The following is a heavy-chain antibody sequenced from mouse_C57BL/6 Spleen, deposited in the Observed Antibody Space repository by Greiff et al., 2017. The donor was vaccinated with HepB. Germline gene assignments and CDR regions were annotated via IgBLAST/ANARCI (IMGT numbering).Heavy chain of an antibody. CDR2: ISSGGSYT. D-gene: IGHD3-2*02. V-gene: IGHV5-6*01. CDR3: ARQPAQASFAY. CDR1: GFTFSSYG. Sequence: EVHLVESGGDLVKPGGSLKLSCAASGFTFSSYGMSWVRQTPDKRLEWVATISSGGSYTYYPDSVKGRFTISRDNAKNTLYLQMSSLKSEDTAMYYCARQPAQASFAYWGQGTLVTVSA. J-gene: IGHJ3*01.